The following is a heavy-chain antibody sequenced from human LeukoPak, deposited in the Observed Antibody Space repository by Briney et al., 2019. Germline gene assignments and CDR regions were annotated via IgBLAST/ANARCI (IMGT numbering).Heavy chain of an antibody. CDR3: ARDDPLYASGADTFDY. J-gene: IGHJ4*02. CDR2: INPNSGGT. D-gene: IGHD3-10*01. Sequence: ASVKVSCRASGYTFTGYYMHWVRQAPGQGLEWMGWINPNSGGTNYAQKLQGRVTMTRDTSISTAYMELSRLRSDDTAVYYCARDDPLYASGADTFDYWGQGTLVTVSS. CDR1: GYTFTGYY. V-gene: IGHV1-2*02.